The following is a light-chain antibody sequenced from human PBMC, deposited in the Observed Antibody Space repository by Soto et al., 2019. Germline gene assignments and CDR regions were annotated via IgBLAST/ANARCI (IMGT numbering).Light chain of an antibody. CDR3: QSYDSSLSGSVV. V-gene: IGLV1-40*01. Sequence: QSVLTQPPSVSGAPGQRVTISCTGSSSNIGAGYDVHWYQQLPGTAPKLLIYGNSNRPSGVPVRFSGSKSGTSASLAITGLQAEDAADDYGQSYDSSLSGSVVFGGGTKLTVL. J-gene: IGLJ2*01. CDR1: SSNIGAGYD. CDR2: GNS.